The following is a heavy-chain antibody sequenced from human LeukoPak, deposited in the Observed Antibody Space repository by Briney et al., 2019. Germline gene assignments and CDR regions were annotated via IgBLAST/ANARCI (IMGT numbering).Heavy chain of an antibody. CDR2: IYSGGST. J-gene: IGHJ4*02. D-gene: IGHD6-19*01. CDR3: ARVCVAVAGTGVWSYFDY. CDR1: GFTVSSNY. V-gene: IGHV3-53*01. Sequence: QPGGSLRLSCAASGFTVSSNYMSWVRQAPGKGLEWVSVIYSGGSTYYADSVKGRFTISRDNSKNTLYLQMNSLRAEDTAVYYCARVCVAVAGTGVWSYFDYWGQGTLVTVSS.